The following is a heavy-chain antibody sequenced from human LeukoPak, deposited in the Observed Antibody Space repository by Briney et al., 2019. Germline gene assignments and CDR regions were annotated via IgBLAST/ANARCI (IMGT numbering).Heavy chain of an antibody. CDR3: ARTNTVDAFDI. Sequence: PSETLSLTCTVSGGSISSDGSNWSWIRQPPGKGLEWIGYIYYSGSTNYNPSLKSRVTISVDTSKNQFSLKLSSVTAADTAVYYCARTNTVDAFDIWGQGTMVTVSS. CDR1: GGSISSDGSN. CDR2: IYYSGST. D-gene: IGHD2-8*02. V-gene: IGHV4-61*08. J-gene: IGHJ3*02.